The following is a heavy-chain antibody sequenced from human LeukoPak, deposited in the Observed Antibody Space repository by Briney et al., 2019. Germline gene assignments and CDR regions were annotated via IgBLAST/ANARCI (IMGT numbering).Heavy chain of an antibody. CDR2: IHTNNGGT. Sequence: ASVKVSCKASGYSFTGYYIHWVRQAPGQGLEWMGWIHTNNGGTSYAQKFQGRVTMTRDTSISTAYMELSSLRSDDTAMYYCAREISAVYYYWGQGTLVTVSS. V-gene: IGHV1-2*02. D-gene: IGHD6-13*01. CDR3: AREISAVYYY. CDR1: GYSFTGYY. J-gene: IGHJ4*02.